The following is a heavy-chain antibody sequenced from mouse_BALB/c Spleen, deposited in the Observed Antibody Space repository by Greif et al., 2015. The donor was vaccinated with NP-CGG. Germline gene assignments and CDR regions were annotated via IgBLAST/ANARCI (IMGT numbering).Heavy chain of an antibody. V-gene: IGHV5-17*02. CDR2: ISSGSSTI. Sequence: EVKLVDSGGGLVQPGGSRKLSCAASGFTFSSFGMHWVRQAPEKGLEWVAYISSGSSTIYYADTVKGRFTISRDNPKNTLFLQMTSLRSEDTAMYYCASGFRYAMDYWGQGTSVTVSS. CDR3: ASGFRYAMDY. CDR1: GFTFSSFG. J-gene: IGHJ4*01.